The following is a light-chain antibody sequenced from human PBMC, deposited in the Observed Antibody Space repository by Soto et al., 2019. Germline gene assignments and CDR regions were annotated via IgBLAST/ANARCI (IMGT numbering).Light chain of an antibody. Sequence: QSVLTQPRSVSGSPGQSVTISCTGTSSDVGGYNYVSWYQHHPGKAPKLMIYDVTKRPSGVPDRFSASKSGNTASLTISGLQAEDEANYYCSSYAGSDTSVFGGGTKLTVL. CDR2: DVT. J-gene: IGLJ2*01. V-gene: IGLV2-11*01. CDR3: SSYAGSDTSV. CDR1: SSDVGGYNY.